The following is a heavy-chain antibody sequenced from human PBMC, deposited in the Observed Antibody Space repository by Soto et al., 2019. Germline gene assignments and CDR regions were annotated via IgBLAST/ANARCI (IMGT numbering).Heavy chain of an antibody. V-gene: IGHV4-39*01. CDR2: IFYSGGT. CDR1: GVSILDSTYY. Sequence: SETLSLTCAVSGVSILDSTYYWARLRQAPGKGLEWIGTIFYSGGTFYTPSLKSRVTMSVDTSNNQFSLKLSSVTAADTAVYYCARHPSDFWFDPWGQGTLVTVSS. D-gene: IGHD2-21*02. CDR3: ARHPSDFWFDP. J-gene: IGHJ5*02.